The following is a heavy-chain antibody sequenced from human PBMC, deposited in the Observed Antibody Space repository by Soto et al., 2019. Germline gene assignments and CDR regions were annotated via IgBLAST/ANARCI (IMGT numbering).Heavy chain of an antibody. V-gene: IGHV1-69*12. Sequence: QVQLVQPGAEVKKPGSSVKVSCKASGGSLSNYGISWVRQAPGQGLEWMGAIIPVFGTPNYAQKFQDRVTLTADESTTTVYMEVRSLTSEDTAVYYCARGDATKIVVTTYYAMDVWGQGTRVTVSS. CDR1: GGSLSNYG. D-gene: IGHD3-22*01. CDR2: IIPVFGTP. CDR3: ARGDATKIVVTTYYAMDV. J-gene: IGHJ6*02.